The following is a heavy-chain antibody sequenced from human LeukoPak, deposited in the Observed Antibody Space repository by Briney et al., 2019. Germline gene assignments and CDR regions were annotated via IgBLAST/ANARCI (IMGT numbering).Heavy chain of an antibody. V-gene: IGHV4-4*07. CDR3: ARAWLGYGGNAYWYFDL. CDR2: IYTSGST. J-gene: IGHJ2*01. Sequence: SETLSLTCTVSGGSISSYYWSWIRQPAGKGLEWIGRIYTSGSTNYNPSLKSRVTMSVDTSRSQFSLKLNSVTAADTAVYFCARAWLGYGGNAYWYFDLWGRGNLVTVSS. D-gene: IGHD4-23*01. CDR1: GGSISSYY.